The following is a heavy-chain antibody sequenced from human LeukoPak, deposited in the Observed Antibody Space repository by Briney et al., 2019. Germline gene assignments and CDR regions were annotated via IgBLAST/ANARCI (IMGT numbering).Heavy chain of an antibody. CDR1: GVTFSSYG. CDR2: VSYDGSNK. D-gene: IGHD6-19*01. CDR3: AKDRGGWYDYYYYGMDV. V-gene: IGHV3-30*18. J-gene: IGHJ6*02. Sequence: PGGSLRLSCAASGVTFSSYGMPWVRQAPGKGLEWVAVVSYDGSNKYYADSVKGRFTISRDNSKNTLYLQMNSLRAEDTAVYYCAKDRGGWYDYYYYGMDVWGQGTTVTVSS.